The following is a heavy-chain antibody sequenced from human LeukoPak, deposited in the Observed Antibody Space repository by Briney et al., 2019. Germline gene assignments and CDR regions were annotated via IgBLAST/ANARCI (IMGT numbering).Heavy chain of an antibody. CDR2: IYYSGST. V-gene: IGHV4-30-4*08. D-gene: IGHD6-6*01. CDR1: GGSISSSSYY. Sequence: PSETLSLTCTVSGGSISSSSYYWGWIRQPPGKGLEWIGYIYYSGSTYYNPSLKSRVTISVDTSKNQFSLKLSSVTAADTAVYYCARGDAAARRVFDYWGQGTLVTVSS. CDR3: ARGDAAARRVFDY. J-gene: IGHJ4*02.